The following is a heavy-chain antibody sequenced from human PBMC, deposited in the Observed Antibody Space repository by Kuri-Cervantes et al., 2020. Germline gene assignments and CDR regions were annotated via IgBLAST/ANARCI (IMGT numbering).Heavy chain of an antibody. V-gene: IGHV4-39*01. D-gene: IGHD1-1*01. CDR3: ASPSRRTGRYFDY. CDR1: GASISSSNHY. CDR2: IYYSGTT. Sequence: SETLSLTCAVSGASISSSNHYWGWIRQPPGKELEWIGSIYYSGTTYYNPSLTSRATISVDTSKNQFSLKLRSVTAADTAVYYCASPSRRTGRYFDYWGQGTLVTVSS. J-gene: IGHJ4*02.